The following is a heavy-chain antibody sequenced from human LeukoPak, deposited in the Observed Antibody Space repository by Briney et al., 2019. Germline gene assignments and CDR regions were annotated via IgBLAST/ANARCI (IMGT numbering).Heavy chain of an antibody. Sequence: GGSLRLSCAASGLTFSSYSMKWVRQAPGKGLEWVSSISGSSNYIYYADSVKGRFTISRDNAKNSLYLQMHSLRAEDTAIYYCARGTVVAEYSDYWGQGTLVTVSS. V-gene: IGHV3-21*01. D-gene: IGHD2-15*01. J-gene: IGHJ4*02. CDR2: ISGSSNYI. CDR3: ARGTVVAEYSDY. CDR1: GLTFSSYS.